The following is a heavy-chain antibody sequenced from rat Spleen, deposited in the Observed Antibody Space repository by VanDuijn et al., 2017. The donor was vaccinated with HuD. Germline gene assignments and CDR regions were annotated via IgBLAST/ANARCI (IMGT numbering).Heavy chain of an antibody. CDR3: ACDYDGSYYYWYFDF. CDR2: IKAKSNNYAT. Sequence: EVQVLESGGGLVQPGNSLKLSCATSGFTFSTAWMYWYRQFPEKRLEWVARIKAKSNNYATDYTESEKGRFTISRDDSKSSIYLQMNNLKEEDTAIYYCACDYDGSYYYWYFDFWGPGTMVTVSS. J-gene: IGHJ1*01. D-gene: IGHD1-12*02. CDR1: GFTFSTAW. V-gene: IGHV6-6*01.